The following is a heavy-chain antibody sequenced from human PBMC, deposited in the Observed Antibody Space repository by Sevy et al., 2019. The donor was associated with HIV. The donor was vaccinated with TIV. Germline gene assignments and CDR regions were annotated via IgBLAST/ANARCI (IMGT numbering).Heavy chain of an antibody. CDR3: AGENAGGRGSS. J-gene: IGHJ5*02. CDR2: IYYNGHI. V-gene: IGHV4-59*08. D-gene: IGHD3-10*01. CDR1: GGSITSLY. Sequence: SETLSLTCTVSGGSITSLYWNWIRQPPGKGLEWIANIYYNGHINYNPSLKSRVTLSLDTSKNQFSLRLSSVTAADTAMYSCAGENAGGRGSSWGQGTLFPVSS.